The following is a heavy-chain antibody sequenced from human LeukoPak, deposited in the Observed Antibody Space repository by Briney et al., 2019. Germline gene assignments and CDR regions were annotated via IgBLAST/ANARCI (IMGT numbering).Heavy chain of an antibody. CDR3: ARDQYYYDSSGYYPGRYYYYGMDV. D-gene: IGHD3-22*01. Sequence: GGALRLSCAASGFTFSSYWMHWVRHAPGKGLGWVSRINSDGSSTSYADSVKGRFTISRDNAKNTLYLQTNSLRAEDTAVYYCARDQYYYDSSGYYPGRYYYYGMDVWGQGTTVTVSS. CDR2: INSDGSST. V-gene: IGHV3-74*01. J-gene: IGHJ6*02. CDR1: GFTFSSYW.